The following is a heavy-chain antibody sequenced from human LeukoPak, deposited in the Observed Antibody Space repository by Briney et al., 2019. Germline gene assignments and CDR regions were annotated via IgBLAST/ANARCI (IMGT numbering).Heavy chain of an antibody. CDR3: ARTSEFWSGYQPFDY. Sequence: SETLSLTCTVSGGSISSYYWSWIRQPPGKGLEWIGYIYYSGSTYYNPSLKSRVTISVDTSKNQFSLKLSSVTAADTAVYYCARTSEFWSGYQPFDYWGQGTLVTVSS. CDR2: IYYSGST. D-gene: IGHD3-3*01. V-gene: IGHV4-59*01. J-gene: IGHJ4*02. CDR1: GGSISSYY.